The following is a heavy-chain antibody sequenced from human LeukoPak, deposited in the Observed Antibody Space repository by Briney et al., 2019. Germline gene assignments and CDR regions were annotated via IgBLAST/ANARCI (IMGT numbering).Heavy chain of an antibody. J-gene: IGHJ4*02. CDR3: ARGEYYFDY. D-gene: IGHD2/OR15-2a*01. Sequence: PSETLSLTCTVSGGSISTYYGNWMRQAPGKGLEWIGYIYYSGSTNYNPSLKSRVTMSVDTSRNQFSLKLSSVTAADTAVYYCARGEYYFDYWGQGTLVTVSS. CDR2: IYYSGST. V-gene: IGHV4-59*01. CDR1: GGSISTYY.